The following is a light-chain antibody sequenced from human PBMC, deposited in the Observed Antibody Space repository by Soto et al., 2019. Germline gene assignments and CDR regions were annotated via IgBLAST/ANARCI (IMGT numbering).Light chain of an antibody. Sequence: EIVLTQSPATLSLSPGERATLSCRASQSVSSYLAWYQQKPGQAPRLLIYDASNRATGIPARFSGSGSGTDFTHTISSLEPEEFAVYYCQQRSNFVTFGQGTKLEIK. J-gene: IGKJ2*01. CDR1: QSVSSY. V-gene: IGKV3-11*01. CDR2: DAS. CDR3: QQRSNFVT.